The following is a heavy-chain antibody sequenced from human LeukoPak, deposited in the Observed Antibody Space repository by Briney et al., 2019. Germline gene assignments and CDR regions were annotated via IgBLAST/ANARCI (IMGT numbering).Heavy chain of an antibody. CDR3: ARGTIFGVVIKPFDY. D-gene: IGHD3-3*01. J-gene: IGHJ4*02. Sequence: GASVKVSCKASGYTFTSYYMHWVRQAPGQGLEWMGIINPSGGSSSYAQKFQGRVTMTRDTSTSTVYMELSSLRSEDTAVYYCARGTIFGVVIKPFDYWGQGTLVTVSS. CDR2: INPSGGSS. V-gene: IGHV1-46*01. CDR1: GYTFTSYY.